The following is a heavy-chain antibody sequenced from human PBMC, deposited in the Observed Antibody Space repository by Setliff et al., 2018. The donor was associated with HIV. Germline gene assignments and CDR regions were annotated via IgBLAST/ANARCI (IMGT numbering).Heavy chain of an antibody. V-gene: IGHV3-15*01. CDR2: IKSKTDGGTT. CDR1: GFTFSNVW. D-gene: IGHD3-22*01. J-gene: IGHJ4*02. CDR3: MGYYYTSGYWGSHFDH. Sequence: TGGSLRLSCAASGFTFSNVWMGWVRQAPGKGLEWVGRIKSKTDGGTTDYAAPVRGRFTISRDDSVNTLYLQMNSLTTEDTAVYFCMGYYYTSGYWGSHFDHWGQGTLVTVSS.